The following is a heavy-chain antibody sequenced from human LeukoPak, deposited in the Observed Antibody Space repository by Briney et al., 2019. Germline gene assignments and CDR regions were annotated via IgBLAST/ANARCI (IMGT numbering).Heavy chain of an antibody. D-gene: IGHD3-22*01. V-gene: IGHV4-34*01. Sequence: SETLSLTCAVYGGSFSGYYWSWIRQPPGKGLEWIGEINHSGSTNYNPSLKSRVTISVDTSKNQFSLKLSSVTAADTAVYYCARRRITMIVVVITGDAFDIWGQGTMVTVSS. CDR2: INHSGST. CDR1: GGSFSGYY. J-gene: IGHJ3*02. CDR3: ARRRITMIVVVITGDAFDI.